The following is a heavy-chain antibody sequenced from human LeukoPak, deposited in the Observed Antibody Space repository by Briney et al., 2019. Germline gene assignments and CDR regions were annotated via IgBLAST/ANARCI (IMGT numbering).Heavy chain of an antibody. J-gene: IGHJ6*02. CDR1: GFTFRIYW. CDR2: INSDGSST. Sequence: PGGSLRLSCAASGFTFRIYWMDWVRQAPGKGLVWVSRINSDGSSTSYADSVKGRFTISRGNAKNTLYLQMNSLRAEDTAVYYCAIDAYSSSWYSVVYYYGMDVGDQGTTVTVSS. CDR3: AIDAYSSSWYSVVYYYGMDV. V-gene: IGHV3-74*01. D-gene: IGHD6-13*01.